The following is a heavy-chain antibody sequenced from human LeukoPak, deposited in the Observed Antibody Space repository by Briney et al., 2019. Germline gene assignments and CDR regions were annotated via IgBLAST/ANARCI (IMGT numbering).Heavy chain of an antibody. D-gene: IGHD3-3*01. V-gene: IGHV3-48*03. CDR3: ARPNARITIFGVVIRHYYYMDV. CDR2: ISSSGSTI. J-gene: IGHJ6*03. CDR1: GFTFSSYE. Sequence: GGSLRPSCAASGFTFSSYEMNWVRQAPGKGLEWVSYISSSGSTIYYADSVKGRFTISRDNAKNSLYLQMNSLRAEDTAVYYCARPNARITIFGVVIRHYYYMDVWGKGTTVTVSS.